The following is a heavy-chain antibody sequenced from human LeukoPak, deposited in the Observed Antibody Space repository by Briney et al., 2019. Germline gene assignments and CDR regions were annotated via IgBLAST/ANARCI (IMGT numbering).Heavy chain of an antibody. CDR1: GFTFSSYE. CDR2: ISSSGSTI. D-gene: IGHD3-10*02. V-gene: IGHV3-48*03. J-gene: IGHJ6*04. Sequence: PGGSLRLSCAASGFTFSSYEMNWARQAPGKGLEWVSYISSSGSTIYYTVSVKGRYTISGDNAKNSLYLQMNSLRAEDTAVYYCAELGITMIGGVWGKGTTVTISS. CDR3: AELGITMIGGV.